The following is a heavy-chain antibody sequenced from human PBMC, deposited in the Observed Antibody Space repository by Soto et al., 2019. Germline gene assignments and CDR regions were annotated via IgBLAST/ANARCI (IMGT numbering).Heavy chain of an antibody. CDR1: GFTFSSYW. CDR2: IKQDGSEK. Sequence: SGGSLRLSCAASGFTFSSYWMSWVRQAPGKGLEWVANIKQDGSEKYYVDSVKGRFTISRDNAKNSLYLQMNSLRAEDTAVYYCARELELIGYYYGMDVWGQGTTVTVSS. CDR3: ARELELIGYYYGMDV. J-gene: IGHJ6*02. V-gene: IGHV3-7*03. D-gene: IGHD1-7*01.